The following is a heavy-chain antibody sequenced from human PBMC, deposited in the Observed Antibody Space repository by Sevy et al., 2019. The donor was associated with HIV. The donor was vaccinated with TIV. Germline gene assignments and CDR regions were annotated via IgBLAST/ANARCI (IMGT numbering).Heavy chain of an antibody. V-gene: IGHV5-51*01. J-gene: IGHJ4*02. CDR3: ARLPVAAAGLYYFDY. CDR2: VYPGDSDT. D-gene: IGHD6-13*01. CDR1: GYSFANNW. Sequence: GESLKISCKGSGYSFANNWIGWVRQMPGKGLEWMGIVYPGDSDTTYSPSFQGQVTISVDKSISTAYLQWNSLKASDTAMYYCARLPVAAAGLYYFDYWGQGTLATVSS.